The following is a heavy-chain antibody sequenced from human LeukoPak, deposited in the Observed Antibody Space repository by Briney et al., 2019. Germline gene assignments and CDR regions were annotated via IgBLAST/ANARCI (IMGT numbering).Heavy chain of an antibody. CDR3: ARPRAGGYGHGRRRYYFDY. J-gene: IGHJ4*02. CDR1: GYSISSGYY. Sequence: PLETLSLTCTVSGYSISSGYYWGWIRQPPGKGLEWIGSIYHSGSTYYNPSLKSRVTISVDTSKNQFSLKLSSVTAADTAVYYCARPRAGGYGHGRRRYYFDYWGQGTLVTVSS. D-gene: IGHD5-12*01. CDR2: IYHSGST. V-gene: IGHV4-38-2*02.